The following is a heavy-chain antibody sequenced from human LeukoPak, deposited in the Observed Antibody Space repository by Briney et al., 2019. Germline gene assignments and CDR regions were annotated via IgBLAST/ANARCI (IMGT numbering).Heavy chain of an antibody. Sequence: GGSLRLSCAASGFTFSTYGMNWVRQAPGKGLEWVSVISGSGGNTYYADSVKGRFTISRDNSKNTLYLQMNSLRAEDTAVYYCARDREAYCGGDCYPNWFDPWGQGTLVTVSS. D-gene: IGHD2-21*02. J-gene: IGHJ5*02. CDR3: ARDREAYCGGDCYPNWFDP. CDR2: ISGSGGNT. V-gene: IGHV3-23*01. CDR1: GFTFSTYG.